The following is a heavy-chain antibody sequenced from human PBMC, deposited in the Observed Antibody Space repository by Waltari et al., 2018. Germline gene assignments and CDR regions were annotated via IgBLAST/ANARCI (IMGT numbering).Heavy chain of an antibody. CDR1: W. CDR3: ARQEPKYQYAMAV. Sequence: WIGWVRQMPGRGLEWMGIIYPDDPEIRYSPSFQGQVTISADRSINTAYLEWRSLKASDTALYFCARQEPKYQYAMAVWGQGTSVTVS. D-gene: IGHD1-1*01. V-gene: IGHV5-51*01. J-gene: IGHJ6*02. CDR2: IYPDDPEI.